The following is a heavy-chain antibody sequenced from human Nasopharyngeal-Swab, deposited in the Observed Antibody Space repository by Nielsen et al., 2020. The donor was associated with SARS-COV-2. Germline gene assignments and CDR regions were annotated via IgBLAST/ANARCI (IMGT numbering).Heavy chain of an antibody. Sequence: GESLKISCAASGFTVSSNYMSWVRQAPGKGLEWVSVIYSGGSTYYADSVKGRFTISRDNSKSTLYLQMNSLRAEDTAVYYCARDFGGSGRIDAFDIWGQGTMVTVSS. CDR3: ARDFGGSGRIDAFDI. D-gene: IGHD3-10*01. V-gene: IGHV3-66*02. CDR1: GFTVSSNY. J-gene: IGHJ3*02. CDR2: IYSGGST.